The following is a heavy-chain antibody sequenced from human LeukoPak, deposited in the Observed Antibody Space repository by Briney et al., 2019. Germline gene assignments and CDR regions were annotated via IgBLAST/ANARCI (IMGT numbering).Heavy chain of an antibody. D-gene: IGHD3-10*01. CDR1: GFTFSSYG. Sequence: GGSLRLSCAVSGFTFSSYGMQWVRQAPGKGLEWVAVISYDGSNKYYADSVKGRFTISRDNSKNTLYLQMNSLRAEDTAVYYCAKNIWFGELSPSPFDYWGQGTLVTVSS. CDR2: ISYDGSNK. V-gene: IGHV3-30*18. CDR3: AKNIWFGELSPSPFDY. J-gene: IGHJ4*02.